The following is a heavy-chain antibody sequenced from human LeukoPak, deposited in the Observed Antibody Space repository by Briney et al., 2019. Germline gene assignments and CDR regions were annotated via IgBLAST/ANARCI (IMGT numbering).Heavy chain of an antibody. V-gene: IGHV1-46*01. CDR3: AKDSMSGGGWYRGTDAFDI. Sequence: RASVKVSCKASGYTFANYYIHLVRQAPGQGLEWMGLINPSGGSTNYAQKFQGRVTMTRDTSTSTVYMELSSLRAEDTAVYYCAKDSMSGGGWYRGTDAFDIWGQGTMVTVSS. CDR1: GYTFANYY. CDR2: INPSGGST. D-gene: IGHD6-19*01. J-gene: IGHJ3*02.